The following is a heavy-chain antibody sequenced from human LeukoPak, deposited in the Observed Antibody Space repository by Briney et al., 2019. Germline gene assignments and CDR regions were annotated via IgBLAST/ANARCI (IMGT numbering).Heavy chain of an antibody. CDR1: GGSISSYY. V-gene: IGHV4-4*07. D-gene: IGHD5-18*01. CDR3: ARDLSDTAMVGAVFDY. Sequence: SETLSLTCTVSGGSISSYYWSWIRQPAGKGLDWIGRIYTSGSTNYNPSLTSRVTMSVDTSKNQFSLTLSSVTAADTAVYYCARDLSDTAMVGAVFDYWGQGTLVTVSS. CDR2: IYTSGST. J-gene: IGHJ4*02.